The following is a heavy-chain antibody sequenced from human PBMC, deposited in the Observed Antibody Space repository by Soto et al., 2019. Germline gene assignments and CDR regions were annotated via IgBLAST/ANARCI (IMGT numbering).Heavy chain of an antibody. V-gene: IGHV3-48*01. J-gene: IGHJ3*01. CDR2: IGIGSSTK. D-gene: IGHD3-22*01. CDR1: GFTFRNYG. CDR3: ARDQLYYNDISGRPLNAFDV. Sequence: GFLRLSCAASGFTFRNYGMNWVRQAPGKGLEWVSYIGIGSSTKYYADSVKGRFTISRDNAKNSLYLQMNSLRAEDTAVYYCARDQLYYNDISGRPLNAFDVWGQGTMVTVS.